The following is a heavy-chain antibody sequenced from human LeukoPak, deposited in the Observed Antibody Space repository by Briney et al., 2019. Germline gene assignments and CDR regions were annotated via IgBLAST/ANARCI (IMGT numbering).Heavy chain of an antibody. CDR3: ARDRATMVRGGGRRAFDI. J-gene: IGHJ3*02. V-gene: IGHV1-18*01. CDR1: GYTFTSYG. Sequence: ASGKVSCKASGYTFTSYGISWVRQAPGQGLEWMGWISAYNGNTNYAQKLQGRVTMTTDTSTSTAYMELRSLRSDDTAVYYCARDRATMVRGGGRRAFDIWGQGTMVTVSS. CDR2: ISAYNGNT. D-gene: IGHD3-10*01.